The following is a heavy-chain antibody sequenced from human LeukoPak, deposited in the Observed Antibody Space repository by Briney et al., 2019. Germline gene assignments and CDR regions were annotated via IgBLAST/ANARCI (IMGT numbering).Heavy chain of an antibody. V-gene: IGHV3-48*01. Sequence: HPGGSLRLSCAASGFTFSSYSMNWVRQAPGKGLEWVSYISSSSSTIYYADSVKGRFTISRDNAKNSLYLQMNSLRAEDTAVYYCARDAPVVPAAMSVRDAFDIWGQGTMVTVSS. D-gene: IGHD2-2*01. CDR2: ISSSSSTI. J-gene: IGHJ3*02. CDR1: GFTFSSYS. CDR3: ARDAPVVPAAMSVRDAFDI.